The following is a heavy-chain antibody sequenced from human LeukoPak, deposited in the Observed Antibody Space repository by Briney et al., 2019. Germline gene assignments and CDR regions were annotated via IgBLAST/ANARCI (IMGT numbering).Heavy chain of an antibody. Sequence: ASVKVSCKASGYTFTGYYMHWVRQAPGQGLERMGWINPNSGGTNYAQKFQGRVTMTRDTSISTAYMELSRLRSDDTAVYYCASPSIAVAGTGAFDIWGQGTMVTVSS. CDR1: GYTFTGYY. CDR3: ASPSIAVAGTGAFDI. D-gene: IGHD6-19*01. V-gene: IGHV1-2*02. CDR2: INPNSGGT. J-gene: IGHJ3*02.